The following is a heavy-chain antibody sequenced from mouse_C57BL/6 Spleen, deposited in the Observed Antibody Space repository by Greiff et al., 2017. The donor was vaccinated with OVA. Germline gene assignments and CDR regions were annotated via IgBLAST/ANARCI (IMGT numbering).Heavy chain of an antibody. CDR2: ISSGGSYT. J-gene: IGHJ2*01. V-gene: IGHV5-6*01. D-gene: IGHD4-1*01. Sequence: EVKLVESGGDLVKPGGSLKLSCAASGFTFSSYGMSWVRQTPDKRLEWVATISSGGSYTYYPDSVKGRFTISRDNAKNTLYLQMSSLKSEDTAMYYCARQNPGNAFDYWGQGTTLTVSS. CDR1: GFTFSSYG. CDR3: ARQNPGNAFDY.